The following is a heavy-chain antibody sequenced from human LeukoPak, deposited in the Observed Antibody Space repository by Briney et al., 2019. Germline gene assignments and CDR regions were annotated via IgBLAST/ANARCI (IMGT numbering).Heavy chain of an antibody. D-gene: IGHD6-13*01. V-gene: IGHV3-23*01. Sequence: GGSLRLSCAASGFTVSSNYMTWVRQAPGKGLEWVSSISGDGTGTYYAVSVKGRFTISRDNSRNTLYLQMNSLRAEDTALYYCAKIADAAGTDYWGQGTLVTVSS. J-gene: IGHJ4*02. CDR3: AKIADAAGTDY. CDR1: GFTVSSNY. CDR2: ISGDGTGT.